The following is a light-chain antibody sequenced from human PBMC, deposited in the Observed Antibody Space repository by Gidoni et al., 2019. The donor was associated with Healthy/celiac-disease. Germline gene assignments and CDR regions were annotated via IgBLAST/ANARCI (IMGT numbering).Light chain of an antibody. CDR1: QSVSSY. J-gene: IGKJ4*01. CDR2: DPS. CDR3: QQRSNWPPLT. Sequence: EIVMTQSPATLSLSPGERATLSCRASQSVSSYLAWYQQKPGQPPRLLIYDPSTRATGIPAKFSGGGSGTDFSLTISSLEPEDFAVYYCQQRSNWPPLTFGGGTKVEIK. V-gene: IGKV3-11*01.